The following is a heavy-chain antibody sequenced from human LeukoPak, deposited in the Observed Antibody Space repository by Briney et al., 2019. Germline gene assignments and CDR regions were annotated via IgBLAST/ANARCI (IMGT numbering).Heavy chain of an antibody. D-gene: IGHD3-22*01. Sequence: GGSLRLSCAASGFTFSDNYMSWIRQAPGKGLEWVSYISSSGSIYYADSVKGRFTISRDNAKNSLYLQMNSLRAEDTAVYYCARDWRDSSGKFPNDAFDFWGQGTMVTVSS. CDR1: GFTFSDNY. CDR2: ISSSGSI. CDR3: ARDWRDSSGKFPNDAFDF. V-gene: IGHV3-11*04. J-gene: IGHJ3*01.